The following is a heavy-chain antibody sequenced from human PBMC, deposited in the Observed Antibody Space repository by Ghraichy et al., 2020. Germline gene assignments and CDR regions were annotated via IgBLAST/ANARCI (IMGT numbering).Heavy chain of an antibody. D-gene: IGHD3-22*01. V-gene: IGHV3-30*18. CDR3: AKERDSSGYYSFRGDYYGMDV. CDR1: GFTFSRYG. Sequence: RGSLRLSCAASGFTFSRYGMHWVRQAPGKGLEWVAVISYDGSNKYYADSVKGRFTISRDNSKNTLYLQMNSLRAEDTAVYYCAKERDSSGYYSFRGDYYGMDVWGQGTTVTVSS. J-gene: IGHJ6*02. CDR2: ISYDGSNK.